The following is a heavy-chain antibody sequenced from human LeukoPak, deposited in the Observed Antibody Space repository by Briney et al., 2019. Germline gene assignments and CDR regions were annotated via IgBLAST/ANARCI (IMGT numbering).Heavy chain of an antibody. Sequence: GASVKVSCKASGYTFTGYFMNWVRQAPGQGPEWMGRINPKTGGTNYAQKFQGRVTMTRDTSITTGYMELSRLSSDDTAVYYCARVGDGLNDAFDMWGQGTLVTVFS. CDR3: ARVGDGLNDAFDM. J-gene: IGHJ3*02. CDR1: GYTFTGYF. CDR2: INPKTGGT. D-gene: IGHD5-24*01. V-gene: IGHV1-2*06.